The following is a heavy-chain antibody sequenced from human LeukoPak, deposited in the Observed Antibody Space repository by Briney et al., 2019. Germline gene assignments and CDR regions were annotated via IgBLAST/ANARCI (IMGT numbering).Heavy chain of an antibody. D-gene: IGHD4-11*01. CDR1: GGSFSAYY. V-gene: IGHV4-34*01. Sequence: SETLSLTCAVYGGSFSAYYWSWIRQSPGKGLEWIGEVHHSGITNYNPSLKSRVTISIDTSKRQFSLKLSSVTAADTAVYYCARLSTVTTSFDYWGQGTLVTVSS. CDR3: ARLSTVTTSFDY. CDR2: VHHSGIT. J-gene: IGHJ4*02.